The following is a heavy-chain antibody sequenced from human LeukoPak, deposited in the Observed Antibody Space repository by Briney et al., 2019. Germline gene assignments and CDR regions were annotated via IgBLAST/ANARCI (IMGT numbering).Heavy chain of an antibody. V-gene: IGHV3-21*01. J-gene: IGHJ4*02. D-gene: IGHD3-22*01. Sequence: RGSLRLSCAASGFTFSSYSMNWVRQAPGKGLEWVSSISSSSSYIYYADSVKGRFTISRDNAKNSLYLQVNSLRAEDTAVYYCARSPVVITTVLDYWGQGTLVTVSS. CDR3: ARSPVVITTVLDY. CDR1: GFTFSSYS. CDR2: ISSSSSYI.